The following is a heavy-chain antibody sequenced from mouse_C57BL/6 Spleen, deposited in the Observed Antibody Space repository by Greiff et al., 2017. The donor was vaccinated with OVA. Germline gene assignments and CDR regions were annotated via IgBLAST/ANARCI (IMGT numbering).Heavy chain of an antibody. CDR2: INPSSGYT. Sequence: QVTLKVSGAELARPGASVKMSCKASGYTFTSYTMHWVKQRPGQGLEWIGYINPSSGYTKYNQKLKEKATLTADKSSSTAYMQLSSLTSEDSAVYYCARETMVTRDYAMDYWGQGTSVTVSS. D-gene: IGHD2-2*01. V-gene: IGHV1-4*01. CDR3: ARETMVTRDYAMDY. CDR1: GYTFTSYT. J-gene: IGHJ4*01.